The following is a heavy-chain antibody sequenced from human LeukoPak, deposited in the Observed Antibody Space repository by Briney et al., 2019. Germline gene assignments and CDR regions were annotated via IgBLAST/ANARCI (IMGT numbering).Heavy chain of an antibody. CDR1: GGTFTSYA. D-gene: IGHD6-19*01. CDR2: IIPIFGTA. Sequence: SVKVSCKASGGTFTSYAISWVRQAPGQGLEWMGRIIPIFGTANYAQKFQGRVTITTDESTSTAYMELSSLRSEDTAVYYCARDLSGWYGDFDYWGQGTLVTVSS. V-gene: IGHV1-69*05. J-gene: IGHJ4*02. CDR3: ARDLSGWYGDFDY.